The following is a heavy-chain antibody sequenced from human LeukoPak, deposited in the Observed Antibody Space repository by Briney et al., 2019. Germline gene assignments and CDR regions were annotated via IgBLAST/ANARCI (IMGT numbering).Heavy chain of an antibody. CDR2: IYSSVST. Sequence: SETLSLTCAVYGGSFSGYYWSWIRQPPGKGLEWIGSIYSSVSTYYNPSLKSRVTISVDTSKNQFSLRLSSVTAADTALYYCAYSGSYGHLGYWGQGIPVTVSS. V-gene: IGHV4-34*01. CDR3: AYSGSYGHLGY. D-gene: IGHD1-26*01. CDR1: GGSFSGYY. J-gene: IGHJ4*02.